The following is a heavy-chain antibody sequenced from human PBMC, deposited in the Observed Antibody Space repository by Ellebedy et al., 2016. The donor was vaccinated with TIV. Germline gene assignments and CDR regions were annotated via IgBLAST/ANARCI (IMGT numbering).Heavy chain of an antibody. V-gene: IGHV4-59*01. D-gene: IGHD4-17*01. CDR1: GGSISSNY. CDR3: ARADYGDYGAYYYGLDV. J-gene: IGHJ6*02. Sequence: MPSETLSLTCTVSGGSISSNYWSWIRQPPGKGLEWIGYMSYSGRTDYNPSLKSRVTMSVDTSKNQFSLNLSSVTAADTAVYYCARADYGDYGAYYYGLDVWGQGTTVTVSS. CDR2: MSYSGRT.